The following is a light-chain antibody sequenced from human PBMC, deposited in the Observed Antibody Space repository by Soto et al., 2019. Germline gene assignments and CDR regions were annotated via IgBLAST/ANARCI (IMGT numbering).Light chain of an antibody. CDR2: EVS. V-gene: IGLV2-8*01. J-gene: IGLJ1*01. Sequence: QSALTQPHSASGSPGQSVTISCTGTSSDVGGYNYVSWYQQHPGKAPKLMIYEVSKRPSGVPDRFSGSKSGNTASLTVSGLQAEDEAAYYCSSYAGSNNLGVFGTGTKVTVL. CDR1: SSDVGGYNY. CDR3: SSYAGSNNLGV.